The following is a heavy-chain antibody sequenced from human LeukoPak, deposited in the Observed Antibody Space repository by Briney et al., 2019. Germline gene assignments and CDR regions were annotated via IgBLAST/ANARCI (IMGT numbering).Heavy chain of an antibody. Sequence: PGGSLRLSCAASGFTFSSYAMSWVRQAPGKGLEWVSAISGSGGSTYYADSVKGRFTISRDNAKNSLYLQMNSLRAEDTAVYYCARGDSKLFYWGQGTLVTVSS. CDR1: GFTFSSYA. V-gene: IGHV3-23*01. CDR3: ARGDSKLFY. CDR2: ISGSGGST. D-gene: IGHD2-15*01. J-gene: IGHJ4*02.